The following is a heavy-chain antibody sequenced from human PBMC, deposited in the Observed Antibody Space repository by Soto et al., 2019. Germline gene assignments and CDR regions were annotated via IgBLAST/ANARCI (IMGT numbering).Heavy chain of an antibody. V-gene: IGHV4-59*01. J-gene: IGHJ6*02. D-gene: IGHD1-26*01. CDR3: ARDFPVGPTFNFYYGMNL. Sequence: SETLSLTCTVSGGAITGYYWSWIRQTPEKGLEWIGNIYYRGITNYNPSLKSRVTISIDTSQKQFSMRMTSVTSADAAVYYCARDFPVGPTFNFYYGMNLWGQGTTVTVSS. CDR1: GGAITGYY. CDR2: IYYRGIT.